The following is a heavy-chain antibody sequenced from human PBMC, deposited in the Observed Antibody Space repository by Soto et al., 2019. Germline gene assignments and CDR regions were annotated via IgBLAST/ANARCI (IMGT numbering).Heavy chain of an antibody. V-gene: IGHV3-23*01. Sequence: PGGSLRLSCAASGFTFTTYAMSWVRQAPGKGLEWVSAISAGGGSTYYAESARGRFTISRDNSINTLYLQMSSLRTEDTAVYYCAHPRGYGVFDAVDIWGQGTMVTVSS. J-gene: IGHJ3*02. CDR3: AHPRGYGVFDAVDI. CDR2: ISAGGGST. D-gene: IGHD4-17*01. CDR1: GFTFTTYA.